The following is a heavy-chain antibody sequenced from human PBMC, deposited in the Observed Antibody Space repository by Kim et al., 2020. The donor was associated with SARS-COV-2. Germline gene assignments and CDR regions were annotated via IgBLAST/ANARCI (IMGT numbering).Heavy chain of an antibody. CDR1: GYTFTSYA. CDR2: INTNTGNP. J-gene: IGHJ3*02. CDR3: ARDRFGVDSLSYYDSSGYYSHDAFDI. V-gene: IGHV7-4-1*02. Sequence: ASVKVSCKASGYTFTSYAMNWVRQAPGQGLEWMGWINTNTGNPTYAQGFTGRFVFSLDTSVSTAYLQISSLKAEDTAVYYCARDRFGVDSLSYYDSSGYYSHDAFDIWGQGTMVTVSS. D-gene: IGHD3-22*01.